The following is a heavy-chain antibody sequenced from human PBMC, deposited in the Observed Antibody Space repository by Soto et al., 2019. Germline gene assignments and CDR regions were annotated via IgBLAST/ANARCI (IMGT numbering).Heavy chain of an antibody. CDR3: ARDSSSPAIINYFDY. CDR1: GFTFSSYG. J-gene: IGHJ4*02. D-gene: IGHD6-6*01. CDR2: IWYDGSNK. Sequence: PGGSLRLSCAASGFTFSSYGMHWVRQAPGKGLEWVAVIWYDGSNKYYANSVKGRFTISRDNSKNTLYLQMNSLRAEDTAVYYCARDSSSPAIINYFDYWGQGTLVTVSS. V-gene: IGHV3-33*01.